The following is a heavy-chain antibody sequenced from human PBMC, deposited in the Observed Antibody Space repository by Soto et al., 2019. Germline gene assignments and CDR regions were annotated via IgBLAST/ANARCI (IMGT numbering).Heavy chain of an antibody. V-gene: IGHV1-58*02. CDR2: IVVGSGNT. D-gene: IGHD2-15*01. Sequence: ASVKVSCKASGFTFTSSAMQWVRQARGQRLEWIGWIVVGSGNTNYAQKFQERVTITRDMSTSTAYMELSSLRSEDTAVYYCAADLRHCSGGSCYHWGQGTLVTVSS. J-gene: IGHJ5*02. CDR3: AADLRHCSGGSCYH. CDR1: GFTFTSSA.